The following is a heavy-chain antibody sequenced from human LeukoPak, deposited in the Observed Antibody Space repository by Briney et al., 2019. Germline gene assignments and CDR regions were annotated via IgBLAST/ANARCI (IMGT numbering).Heavy chain of an antibody. CDR2: FDPEDGET. J-gene: IGHJ3*02. Sequence: ASVKVSCKVSGYTLTELSMHWVRQAPGKGLEWMGGFDPEDGETIYAQKFQGRVTMTEDTSTDTAYMELSSLRSEDTAVYYCATTLPWIWGRQEAFDIWGQGTMGTVSS. V-gene: IGHV1-24*01. CDR1: GYTLTELS. D-gene: IGHD3-16*01. CDR3: ATTLPWIWGRQEAFDI.